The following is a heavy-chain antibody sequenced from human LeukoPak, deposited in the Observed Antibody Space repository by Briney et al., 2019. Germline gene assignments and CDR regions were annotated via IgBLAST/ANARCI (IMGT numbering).Heavy chain of an antibody. D-gene: IGHD3-22*01. V-gene: IGHV4-59*08. Sequence: SETLSLTCTVSGGSVSTYYWSWIRQPPGKGLEWIGYIFYSGSTNYNPSLKSRVTISVDTSKNQFSLKLSSVTAADTAVYFCARGPYSYDSSGAFDIWGQGTMVTVSS. CDR3: ARGPYSYDSSGAFDI. CDR2: IFYSGST. CDR1: GGSVSTYY. J-gene: IGHJ3*02.